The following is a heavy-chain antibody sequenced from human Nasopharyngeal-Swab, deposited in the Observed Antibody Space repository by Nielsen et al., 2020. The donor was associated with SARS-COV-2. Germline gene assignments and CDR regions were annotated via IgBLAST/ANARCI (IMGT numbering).Heavy chain of an antibody. CDR2: IYTSGST. D-gene: IGHD3-3*01. V-gene: IGHV4-4*07. CDR3: ARDRATYYDFWSGYYHYGMDV. J-gene: IGHJ6*02. CDR1: GGSISSYY. Sequence: SETLSLTCTVSGGSISSYYWSWIRQPAGKGLELIGRIYTSGSTNYNPSLKSRVTMSVDTSKNQFSLKLSSVTAADTAVYYCARDRATYYDFWSGYYHYGMDVWGQGTTVTVSS.